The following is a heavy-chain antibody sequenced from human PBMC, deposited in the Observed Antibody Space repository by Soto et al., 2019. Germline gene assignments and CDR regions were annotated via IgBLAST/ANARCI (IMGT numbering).Heavy chain of an antibody. CDR3: TTDEAAPHLLDAFDI. D-gene: IGHD6-25*01. V-gene: IGHV3-15*01. CDR2: IKSKTDGGTT. CDR1: GFTFSNAW. Sequence: GGSLRLSCAASGFTFSNAWMSWVRQAPGKGLEWVGRIKSKTDGGTTDYAAPVKGRFTISRDDSKNTLYLQMNSLKTEDTAVYYCTTDEAAPHLLDAFDIWGQGTMVTVSS. J-gene: IGHJ3*02.